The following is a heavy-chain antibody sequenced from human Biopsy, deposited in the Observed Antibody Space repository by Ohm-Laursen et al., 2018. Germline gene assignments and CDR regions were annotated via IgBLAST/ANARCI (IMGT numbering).Heavy chain of an antibody. Sequence: ASVTASCNASRYTFTTYYIHWVRQAPGQGLEWIGIINPGGNSTAYTQNFQGRVTMTWDTSTTTVYMELSSLRSEDTAVYYCVLASFDYWGQGPLVTVSS. V-gene: IGHV1-46*01. CDR1: RYTFTTYY. J-gene: IGHJ4*02. CDR3: VLASFDY. CDR2: INPGGNST.